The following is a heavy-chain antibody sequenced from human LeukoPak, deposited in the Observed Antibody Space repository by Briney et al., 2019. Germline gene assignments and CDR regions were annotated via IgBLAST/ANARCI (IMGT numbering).Heavy chain of an antibody. Sequence: PSETLSLTCTVSGGSITSSSYYWGWIRQPPGKGLEWIGSIYYSRSTFNNPSLKGRVTISVDTSKNQLSLNLSSVTAADTAVYYCARRWTGYSYGDAFDIWGQGTMVTVSS. J-gene: IGHJ3*02. D-gene: IGHD5-18*01. CDR1: GGSITSSSYY. V-gene: IGHV4-39*01. CDR3: ARRWTGYSYGDAFDI. CDR2: IYYSRST.